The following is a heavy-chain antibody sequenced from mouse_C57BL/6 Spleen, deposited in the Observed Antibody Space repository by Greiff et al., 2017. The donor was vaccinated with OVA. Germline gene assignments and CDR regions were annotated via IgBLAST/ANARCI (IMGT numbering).Heavy chain of an antibody. CDR3: ARGYDYFGYAMDY. CDR2: INPNNGGT. J-gene: IGHJ4*01. CDR1: GYTFTDYY. Sequence: VQLQQSGPELVKPGASVKISCKASGYTFTDYYMNWVKQSHGKSLEWIGDINPNNGGTSYNQKFKGKATWTVDKSSSTAYMELRSLTSEDSAVYYCARGYDYFGYAMDYWGQGTSVTVSS. D-gene: IGHD2-4*01. V-gene: IGHV1-26*01.